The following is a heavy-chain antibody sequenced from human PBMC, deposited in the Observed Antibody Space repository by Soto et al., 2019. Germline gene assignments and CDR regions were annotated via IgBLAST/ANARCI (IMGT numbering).Heavy chain of an antibody. Sequence: PGGSLRLSCAASGFTFSTSAIHWVRQAPGKGLEWVALISSDESHKSYADSVKGRFTISRDNAKNSLYLQMNSLRAEDTAVYYCARDSYERATLAPPDYWGQGTLVTVSS. V-gene: IGHV3-30*04. CDR3: ARDSYERATLAPPDY. CDR1: GFTFSTSA. J-gene: IGHJ4*02. D-gene: IGHD1-26*01. CDR2: ISSDESHK.